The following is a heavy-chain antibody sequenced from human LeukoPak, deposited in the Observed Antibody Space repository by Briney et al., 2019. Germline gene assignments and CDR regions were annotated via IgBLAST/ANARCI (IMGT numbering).Heavy chain of an antibody. V-gene: IGHV1-69*05. CDR2: IIPKFAAA. CDR3: ARDLGYLEGLCVFVI. J-gene: IGHJ3*02. D-gene: IGHD3-3*01. Sequence: SVKVSCKASGDAFSNYGINWVRRAPGQGLEWIGGIIPKFAAANYAPRFQGSVTMTTDTSTSTADMDLSSVPPDDTRVFDCARDLGYLEGLCVFVIWGPGTMVTVSS. CDR1: GDAFSNYG.